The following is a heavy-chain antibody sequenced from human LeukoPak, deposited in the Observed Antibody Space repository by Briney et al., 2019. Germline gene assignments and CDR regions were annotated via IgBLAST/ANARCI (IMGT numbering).Heavy chain of an antibody. CDR2: IYPGDSVT. CDR3: ARHIGMATIDY. V-gene: IGHV5-51*01. D-gene: IGHD5-24*01. J-gene: IGHJ4*02. Sequence: GESLKISCKGSGYSFTTYWIGWVRQMPGKGLEWMGIIYPGDSVTRYSPPFQGQVTISADKSISTAYLQWSSLKASDTAMYYCARHIGMATIDYWGQGSLVTVSS. CDR1: GYSFTTYW.